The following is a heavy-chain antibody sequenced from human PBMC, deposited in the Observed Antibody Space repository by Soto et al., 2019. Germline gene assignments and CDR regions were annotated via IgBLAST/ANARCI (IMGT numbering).Heavy chain of an antibody. CDR1: GGSLTSSTYY. Sequence: SETLSLTCTVSGGSLTSSTYYWGWIRQPPGKGLEWIGCIYYSGTTYYNPSLKSRVTISGDTSKNQFSLKLNSVTAADTAVYYCARAPTSSGWTFDYWGQGTLVTVSS. V-gene: IGHV4-39*01. CDR2: IYYSGTT. CDR3: ARAPTSSGWTFDY. D-gene: IGHD6-19*01. J-gene: IGHJ4*02.